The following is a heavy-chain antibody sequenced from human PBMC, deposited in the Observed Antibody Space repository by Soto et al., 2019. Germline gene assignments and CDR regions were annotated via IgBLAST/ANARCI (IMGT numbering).Heavy chain of an antibody. Sequence: ASVKVSCKVSGYTLTELSMHWVRQAPGKGLEWMGGFDPEDGETIYAQKFQGRVTMTEDTSTDTAYMELSSLRSEDTAVYYCADMVSYNDAFDISGQGTMVTVSS. CDR3: ADMVSYNDAFDI. J-gene: IGHJ3*02. D-gene: IGHD2-15*01. CDR2: FDPEDGET. CDR1: GYTLTELS. V-gene: IGHV1-24*01.